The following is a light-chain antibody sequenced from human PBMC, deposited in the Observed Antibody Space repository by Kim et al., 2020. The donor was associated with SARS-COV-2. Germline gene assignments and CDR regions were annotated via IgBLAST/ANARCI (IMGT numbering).Light chain of an antibody. J-gene: IGLJ3*02. CDR1: KLGLKY. V-gene: IGLV3-1*01. CDR3: QAWDSSNGV. CDR2: QEN. Sequence: SYELTQPPSVSVSPGQTASITCSGDKLGLKYVCWYQQKPGQSPVVVIYQENKRPSGIPERFSGSNSGNTATLTISGTQAMDEADYYCQAWDSSNGVFGGGTQLTVL.